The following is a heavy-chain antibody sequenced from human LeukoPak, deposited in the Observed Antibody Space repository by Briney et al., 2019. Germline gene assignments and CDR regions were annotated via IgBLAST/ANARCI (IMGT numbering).Heavy chain of an antibody. Sequence: PGGSLRLSCAASGFTFSDYQMSWIRQAPGKGLEWVPYISSSSSYTYYADSVKGRFTISRDNAKNSLYLQMNSLRAEDTAVYYCASGSGYMPGGQGTLVTVSS. CDR1: GFTFSDYQ. J-gene: IGHJ4*02. CDR3: ASGSGYMP. D-gene: IGHD3-22*01. V-gene: IGHV3-11*03. CDR2: ISSSSSYT.